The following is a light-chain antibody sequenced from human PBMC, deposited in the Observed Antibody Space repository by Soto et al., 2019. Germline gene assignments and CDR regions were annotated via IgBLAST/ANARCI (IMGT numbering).Light chain of an antibody. CDR3: QQSYQAPFT. J-gene: IGKJ5*01. CDR2: VTS. Sequence: DIQMTQSPSSLSASVGDRVTMTCRASEDISTFLNWYQQMPGRAPKLLIQVTSSLQSVVPSRFRGSRSGTDFTLTISGLQPEDFATYYCQQSYQAPFTFGQGTRLEIK. V-gene: IGKV1-39*01. CDR1: EDISTF.